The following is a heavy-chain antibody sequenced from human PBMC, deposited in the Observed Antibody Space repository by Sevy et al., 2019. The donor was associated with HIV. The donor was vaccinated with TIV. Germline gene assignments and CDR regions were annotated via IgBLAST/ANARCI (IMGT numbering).Heavy chain of an antibody. CDR1: VASVSSGKYC. CDR3: AREIYFYENSGFYYFDS. CDR2: VSYSGRT. D-gene: IGHD3-22*01. V-gene: IGHV4-61*01. Sequence: SETLSLTCNVSVASVSSGKYCWTWIRQPPGKDLEWSGHVSYSGRTNYNPSLKSRVTISEETSKNQFSLSLNTVTAADTATYYCAREIYFYENSGFYYFDSWGLGILVTVSS. J-gene: IGHJ4*02.